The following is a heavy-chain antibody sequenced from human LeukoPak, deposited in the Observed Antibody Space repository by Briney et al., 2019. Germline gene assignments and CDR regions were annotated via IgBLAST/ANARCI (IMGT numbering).Heavy chain of an antibody. CDR3: ARSTTKAFDI. CDR1: GYTFSSHG. CDR2: ISAYNGNT. Sequence: ASVKASCKASGYTFSSHGISWVRQAPGQGLEWTAWISAYNGNTNYAQKLQGRVTMTTDTSTSTAYMELRSLRSDDTAVYYCARSTTKAFDIWGQGTMVTVSS. V-gene: IGHV1-18*01. D-gene: IGHD4-17*01. J-gene: IGHJ3*02.